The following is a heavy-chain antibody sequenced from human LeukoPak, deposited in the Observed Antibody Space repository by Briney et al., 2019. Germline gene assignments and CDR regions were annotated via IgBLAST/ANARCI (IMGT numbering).Heavy chain of an antibody. CDR1: GGTFSSYA. Sequence: ASVKVSCKASGGTFSSYAISWVRQAPGQGLEWMGRIIPILGIANYAQKFQGRVTITADKSTSTAYMELSSLRSEDTAVYYCAREGYDSSGFAAFDIWGQGTMVTVSS. CDR2: IIPILGIA. D-gene: IGHD3-22*01. CDR3: AREGYDSSGFAAFDI. J-gene: IGHJ3*02. V-gene: IGHV1-69*04.